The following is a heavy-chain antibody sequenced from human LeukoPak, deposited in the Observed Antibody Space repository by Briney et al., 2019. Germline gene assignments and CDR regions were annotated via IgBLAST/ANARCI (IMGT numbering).Heavy chain of an antibody. V-gene: IGHV1-8*01. CDR1: GYSFTYYD. J-gene: IGHJ4*02. CDR2: MNPNTGET. Sequence: ASVNVSCTASGYSFTYYDINWVRHATRQGLGWMGYMNPNTGETGYAQKFQGRVTKTRYTSISTAYRELTSLGSEATAVYYCARGREIVVVPATSLNDFWGQRTLVTVSS. CDR3: ARGREIVVVPATSLNDF. D-gene: IGHD2-2*01.